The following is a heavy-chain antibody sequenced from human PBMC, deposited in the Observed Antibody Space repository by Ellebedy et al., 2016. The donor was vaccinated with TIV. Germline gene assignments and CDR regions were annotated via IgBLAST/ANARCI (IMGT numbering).Heavy chain of an antibody. J-gene: IGHJ4*02. D-gene: IGHD3-22*01. CDR1: GFTFSDYY. V-gene: IGHV3-11*01. CDR3: ARADSSGYIDY. Sequence: GESLKISCAASGFTFSDYYMSWIRQAPGKGLEWVSYISSSGSTIYYADSVKGRFTISRDNAKNSLYLQMNSLRAEDTAVYYCARADSSGYIDYWGQGTLVTVSS. CDR2: ISSSGSTI.